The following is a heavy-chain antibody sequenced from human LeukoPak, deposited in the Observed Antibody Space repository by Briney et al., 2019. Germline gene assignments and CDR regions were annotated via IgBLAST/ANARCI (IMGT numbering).Heavy chain of an antibody. CDR3: ARGRSAYDSSGYYSDFDY. CDR1: GYTFTSYY. D-gene: IGHD3-22*01. Sequence: GASVKVSCKASGYTFTSYYMHWVRQAPGQGLEWMGIINPSGGSTSYAQKFQGRVTITRDTSTSTVYMELSSLRSEDTAVYYCARGRSAYDSSGYYSDFDYWGQGTLVTVSS. CDR2: INPSGGST. V-gene: IGHV1-46*01. J-gene: IGHJ4*02.